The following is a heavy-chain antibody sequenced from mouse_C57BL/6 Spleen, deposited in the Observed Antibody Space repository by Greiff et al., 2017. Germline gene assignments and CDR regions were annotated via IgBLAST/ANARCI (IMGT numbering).Heavy chain of an antibody. V-gene: IGHV1-61*01. CDR1: GYTFTSYW. J-gene: IGHJ4*01. CDR2: IYPSDSDT. CDR3: ARAKMGRGGYAMDY. Sequence: QVHLQQPGAELVRPGSSVKLSCKASGYTFTSYWMDWVKQRPGQGLEWIGNIYPSDSDTHYNQKFKDKATLTVDKSSSTAYMQLSSLTSEDSAVYYCARAKMGRGGYAMDYWGQGTSVTVSS. D-gene: IGHD1-3*01.